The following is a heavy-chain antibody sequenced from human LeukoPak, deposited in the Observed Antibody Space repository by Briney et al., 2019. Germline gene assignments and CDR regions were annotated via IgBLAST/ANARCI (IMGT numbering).Heavy chain of an antibody. V-gene: IGHV3-23*01. CDR2: ISGSGGIT. Sequence: GESLTLSCTASGFTFSSYAMTWVRQAPGKGLEWFSGISGSGGITFYADSVKGRYTVCRDNSKNTLYVQMNSLRAEDTAVYYCAKDRGYDFSYGMDVWGQGTTVTVSS. D-gene: IGHD5-12*01. CDR1: GFTFSSYA. CDR3: AKDRGYDFSYGMDV. J-gene: IGHJ6*02.